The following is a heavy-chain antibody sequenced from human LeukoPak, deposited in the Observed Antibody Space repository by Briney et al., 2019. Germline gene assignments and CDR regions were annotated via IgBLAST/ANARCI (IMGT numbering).Heavy chain of an antibody. Sequence: SQTLSPTCTVSGASISSGGSYWSWIRQPPGKGLEWIGFMYYRGSTYSNPSLNSRVTISVDTSKHQFSLKLSSVTAADTAVYYCARDPLPVSPHAFDIWGQGTMVSVSS. CDR2: MYYRGST. J-gene: IGHJ3*02. CDR3: ARDPLPVSPHAFDI. CDR1: GASISSGGSY. D-gene: IGHD1-14*01. V-gene: IGHV4-30-4*08.